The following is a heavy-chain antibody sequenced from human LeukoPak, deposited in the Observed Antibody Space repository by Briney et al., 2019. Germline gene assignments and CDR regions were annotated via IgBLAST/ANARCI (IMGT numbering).Heavy chain of an antibody. CDR1: GFTFSMFS. V-gene: IGHV3-64D*09. D-gene: IGHD2-15*01. CDR3: VKNVVLCSSGYCYPGAVDI. J-gene: IGHJ3*02. Sequence: GGSLRLSCSASGFTFSMFSMNWVRQSPARGLEYVAGIGTTWDSTYYVDSVKGRFTVSRDNSKNTLYRQVRSVRCEDTGVYYCVKNVVLCSSGYCYPGAVDIWGQGTMVRVSS. CDR2: IGTTWDST.